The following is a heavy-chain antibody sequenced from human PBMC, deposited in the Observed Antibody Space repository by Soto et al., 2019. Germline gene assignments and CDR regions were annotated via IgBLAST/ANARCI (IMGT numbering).Heavy chain of an antibody. CDR2: ISATGGLK. CDR1: GFTFTNYA. Sequence: GGSLRLSCAASGFTFTNYAMTWVRQSPGRGLQWVSGISATGGLKYYADSVQGRFTISRDNSKNTLYLQMDNLRDEDTAIYYCAREVGAPSGWLDPWGQGTQVTVSS. V-gene: IGHV3-23*01. J-gene: IGHJ5*02. D-gene: IGHD1-26*01. CDR3: AREVGAPSGWLDP.